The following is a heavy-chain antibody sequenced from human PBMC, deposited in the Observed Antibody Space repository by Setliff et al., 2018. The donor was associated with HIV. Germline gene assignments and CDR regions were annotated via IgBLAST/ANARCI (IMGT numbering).Heavy chain of an antibody. D-gene: IGHD6-13*01. V-gene: IGHV4-4*09. J-gene: IGHJ6*02. CDR3: ARHPPHDSTWPYYYYGMDV. CDR1: GGSINSYY. CDR2: IYATGST. Sequence: SETLSLTCTVSGGSINSYYWSWIRQPPGKGLEWIGYIYATGSTNYNPSLKGRVTVSVDTAKNQFSLRLSSVTATDTAVYYCARHPPHDSTWPYYYYGMDVWGQGTKVTVFS.